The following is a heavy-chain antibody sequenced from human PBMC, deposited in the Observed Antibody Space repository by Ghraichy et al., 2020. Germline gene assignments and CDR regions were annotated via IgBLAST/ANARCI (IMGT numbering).Heavy chain of an antibody. CDR2: IGTVGDP. J-gene: IGHJ6*02. CDR1: GFTFSSSD. V-gene: IGHV3-13*05. D-gene: IGHD4-17*01. Sequence: GGSLRLSCAASGFTFSSSDMHWVRQVTGKGLEWVSGIGTVGDPYYAGSVKGRFTISRENAKNSLYLQINGLRVGDTAVYYCARALKETTVTPEDSFYYFYGLDVWGQGTTVTVSS. CDR3: ARALKETTVTPEDSFYYFYGLDV.